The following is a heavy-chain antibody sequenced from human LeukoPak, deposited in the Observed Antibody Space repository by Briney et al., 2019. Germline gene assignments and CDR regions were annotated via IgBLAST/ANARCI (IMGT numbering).Heavy chain of an antibody. CDR2: ISAYNGNT. V-gene: IGHV1-18*04. Sequence: ASEKVSCKASGYTFTSYGISWVRQAPGQGLEWVGWISAYNGNTNYAQKLQGRVTMTTDTSTSTAYMELRSLRSDDTAVYYCARVEMATITDYWGQGTLVTVSS. D-gene: IGHD5-24*01. J-gene: IGHJ4*02. CDR3: ARVEMATITDY. CDR1: GYTFTSYG.